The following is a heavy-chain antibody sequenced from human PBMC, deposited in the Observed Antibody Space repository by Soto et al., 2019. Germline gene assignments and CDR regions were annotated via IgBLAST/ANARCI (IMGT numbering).Heavy chain of an antibody. CDR1: GGTFSSYA. Sequence: GASVKVSCKASGGTFSSYAISWVRQAPGQGLEWMGGIIPIFGTANYAQKFQGRVTITADESTSTAYMELSSLRSEDTAVYYCARLYSSGWYFDYWRQGTLVTVSS. D-gene: IGHD6-19*01. CDR2: IIPIFGTA. V-gene: IGHV1-69*13. J-gene: IGHJ4*02. CDR3: ARLYSSGWYFDY.